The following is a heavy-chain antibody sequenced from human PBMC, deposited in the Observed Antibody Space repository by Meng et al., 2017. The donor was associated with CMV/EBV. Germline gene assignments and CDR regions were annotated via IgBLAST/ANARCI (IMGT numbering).Heavy chain of an antibody. V-gene: IGHV1-2*02. CDR1: GYTFTGYY. CDR3: AREAEGKQYQLPTGY. J-gene: IGHJ4*02. Sequence: ASVKVSCKASGYTFTGYYMHWVRQAPGQGLEWMGWINPNSGGTNYAQKFQGRVTMTRDTSISTAYMELRRLRSDDTAVYYCAREAEGKQYQLPTGYWGQGTLVTVSS. CDR2: INPNSGGT. D-gene: IGHD2-2*01.